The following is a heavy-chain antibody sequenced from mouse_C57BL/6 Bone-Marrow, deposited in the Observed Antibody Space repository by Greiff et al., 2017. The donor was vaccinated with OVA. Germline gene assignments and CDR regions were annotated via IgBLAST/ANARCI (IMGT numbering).Heavy chain of an antibody. V-gene: IGHV5-2*01. CDR1: EYEFPSHD. J-gene: IGHJ2*01. D-gene: IGHD2-4*01. CDR3: ARHSSMMTTGDDY. Sequence: EVKLVESGGGLVQPGESLKLSCESNEYEFPSHDMSWVRKTPEKRLELVAAINSDGGSTYYPDTMERRFTISRDNTKNTLYLQMSSLRSEDTAVYYGARHSSMMTTGDDYWGQGTTLTVSS. CDR2: INSDGGST.